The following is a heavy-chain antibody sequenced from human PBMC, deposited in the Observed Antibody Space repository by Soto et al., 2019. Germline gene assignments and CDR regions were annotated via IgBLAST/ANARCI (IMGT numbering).Heavy chain of an antibody. CDR2: IKANGAAT. CDR3: ARVGSYSDGSSYPY. Sequence: QVQLVQSGAELKKPGASVTVSCKASGYTFTGHDLHWVRQAPGQGLEWMGWIKANGAATKYARKFQVRVIMTRDTSTTTAYLELNSLRSDDTAVYFCARVGSYSDGSSYPYWGQGTLVTVSA. D-gene: IGHD6-6*01. J-gene: IGHJ4*02. CDR1: GYTFTGHD. V-gene: IGHV1-2*02.